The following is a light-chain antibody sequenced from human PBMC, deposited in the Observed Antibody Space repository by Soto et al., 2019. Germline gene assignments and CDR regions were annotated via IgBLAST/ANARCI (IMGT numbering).Light chain of an antibody. CDR2: GAS. Sequence: EIVLTQSPGTLSLSPGERATLSCRASQSVSSSSLAWYQQKPGQPPRLLIYGASSRATDIPDRFSGSGSGTDFTLTISRLEPEDFAVYYCQQYVRSPLTFGGGTKVEIK. CDR1: QSVSSSS. J-gene: IGKJ4*01. V-gene: IGKV3-20*01. CDR3: QQYVRSPLT.